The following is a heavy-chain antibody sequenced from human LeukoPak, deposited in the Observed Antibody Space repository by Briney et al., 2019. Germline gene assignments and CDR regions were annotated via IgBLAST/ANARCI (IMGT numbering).Heavy chain of an antibody. CDR3: ARGYSYVFY. D-gene: IGHD5-18*01. CDR2: IKLDGSET. Sequence: GGSLRLSCAASGFTFSSYWMSWVRQAPGKGLEWVANIKLDGSETNYGDSVKGRFTTSRDNAENSLFLQMNSLRAEDTAVYYCARGYSYVFYWGQGTLVSVSS. V-gene: IGHV3-7*04. CDR1: GFTFSSYW. J-gene: IGHJ4*02.